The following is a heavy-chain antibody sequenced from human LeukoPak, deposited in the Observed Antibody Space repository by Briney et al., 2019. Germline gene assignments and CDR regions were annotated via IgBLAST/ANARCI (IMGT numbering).Heavy chain of an antibody. CDR1: GXSVRSDSDY. Sequence: SETLSLTCTVSGXSVRSDSDYWSWIRQPPGKGLEWIGYAYYSGSTYYNPSLESRVSMSVDTSKNQFSLKLTSVTAADTAVFYCARGRDATGWYVFDYWGQGALVTVSS. J-gene: IGHJ4*02. CDR3: ARGRDATGWYVFDY. V-gene: IGHV4-61*01. CDR2: AYYSGST. D-gene: IGHD6-19*01.